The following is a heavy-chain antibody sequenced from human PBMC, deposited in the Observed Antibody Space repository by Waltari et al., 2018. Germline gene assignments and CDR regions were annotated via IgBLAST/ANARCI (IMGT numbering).Heavy chain of an antibody. CDR3: ARGGSYYVWFDP. CDR2: IYYSGST. Sequence: QVQLQESGPGLVKPSQTLSLTCTVSGGSISSGGYYWSWIRQHPGNGLEWIGYIYYSGSTYYNPSLKSRVTTSVDTSKIQFSLKLSAVTAADTAVYYCARGGSYYVWFDPWGQGTLVTVSS. CDR1: GGSISSGGYY. D-gene: IGHD1-26*01. V-gene: IGHV4-31*03. J-gene: IGHJ5*02.